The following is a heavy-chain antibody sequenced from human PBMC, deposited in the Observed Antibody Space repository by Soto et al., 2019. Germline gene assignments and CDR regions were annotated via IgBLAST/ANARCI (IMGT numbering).Heavy chain of an antibody. Sequence: QVQLQESGPGLVKPSQTLSLTCTVSGGSISSGDYYWGWIRQPPGKGLEWIGYIYYSGSTYYNPSLKSRVTISVDTSKNQFSLKLSSVTAADTAVYYCARGRYDYVWGSYRRAEYFQHWGQGTLVTVSS. CDR1: GGSISSGDYY. CDR3: ARGRYDYVWGSYRRAEYFQH. V-gene: IGHV4-30-4*01. D-gene: IGHD3-16*02. CDR2: IYYSGST. J-gene: IGHJ1*01.